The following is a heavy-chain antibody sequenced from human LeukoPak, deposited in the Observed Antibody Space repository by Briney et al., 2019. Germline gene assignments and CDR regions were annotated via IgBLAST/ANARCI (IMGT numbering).Heavy chain of an antibody. Sequence: GGSLRLSCAASGFAFITYTMNWVRQAPGKGLEWVSAIGGSGGGTRYVDSVKGRFTISIDNSKNTLYLQMNGLRDDDSAVYYCPKGARLNYYYLDVWGKGTTVTVSS. CDR2: IGGSGGGT. CDR3: PKGARLNYYYLDV. CDR1: GFAFITYT. J-gene: IGHJ6*03. V-gene: IGHV3-23*01.